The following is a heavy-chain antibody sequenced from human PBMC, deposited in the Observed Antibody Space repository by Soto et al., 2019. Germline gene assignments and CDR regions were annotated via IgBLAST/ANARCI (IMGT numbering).Heavy chain of an antibody. Sequence: PSETLSLTCTVSGGSISSYYWSWIRQPPGKGLEWIGYIYYSGSTNYNPSLKSRVTISVDTSKNQFSLKLSSVTAADTAVYCCARGRQQLVNHDAFDIWGQGTMVTVSS. D-gene: IGHD6-13*01. V-gene: IGHV4-59*01. J-gene: IGHJ3*02. CDR2: IYYSGST. CDR3: ARGRQQLVNHDAFDI. CDR1: GGSISSYY.